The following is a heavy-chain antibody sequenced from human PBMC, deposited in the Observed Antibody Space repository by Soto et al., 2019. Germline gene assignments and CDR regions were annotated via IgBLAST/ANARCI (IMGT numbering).Heavy chain of an antibody. V-gene: IGHV4-59*08. CDR1: GASISSYY. D-gene: IGHD5-12*01. J-gene: IGHJ4*02. Sequence: SETLSLTCTVSGASISSYYWSWIRQSPGKGLECIGYIYYTGSTNYNPSLKSRLTISVDTSKNQFSLKLSSVAAADTAVYYCARGTGYDFPLWGQGTLVTVSS. CDR2: IYYTGST. CDR3: ARGTGYDFPL.